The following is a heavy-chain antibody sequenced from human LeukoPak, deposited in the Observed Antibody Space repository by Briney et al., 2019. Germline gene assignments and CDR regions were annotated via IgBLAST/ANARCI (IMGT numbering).Heavy chain of an antibody. CDR2: IYSGGST. V-gene: IGHV3-53*01. Sequence: GGSLRLSCAASGFTVSSNYMSWGRQAPGRGLEWVSVIYSGGSTYYADSVKGRFTISRDNSKNTLYLQMNSLRAEDTAVYYCARDDDLWGDRAFDIWGQGTMVTVSS. CDR1: GFTVSSNY. D-gene: IGHD3-3*01. J-gene: IGHJ3*02. CDR3: ARDDDLWGDRAFDI.